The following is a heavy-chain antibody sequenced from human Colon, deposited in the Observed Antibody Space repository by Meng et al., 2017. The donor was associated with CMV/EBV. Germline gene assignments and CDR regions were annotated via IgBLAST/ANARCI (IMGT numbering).Heavy chain of an antibody. CDR2: IKQDGSDA. J-gene: IGHJ4*02. Sequence: GESLKISCAVSGFSLGDYWMNWVRQAPGKGLEWVANIKQDGSDAHYVDSVKGRFTISRDNAKNSLYLQMNSLRAEDTAVYYCARGLGAPDYWGQGTLVTVSS. CDR3: ARGLGAPDY. CDR1: GFSLGDYW. D-gene: IGHD1-26*01. V-gene: IGHV3-7*01.